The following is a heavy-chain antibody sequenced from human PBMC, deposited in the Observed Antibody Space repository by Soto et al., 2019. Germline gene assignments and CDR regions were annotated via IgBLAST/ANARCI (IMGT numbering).Heavy chain of an antibody. J-gene: IGHJ5*02. CDR3: AKRPRVATVFSWGFVQ. CDR1: AFSFDSDA. V-gene: IGHV3-23*01. D-gene: IGHD5-12*01. Sequence: GSLRLSCAASAFSFDSDAVSWVRQAPGKGLGWVSSISATETTYYADSVKGRFTISRDDSKNMVYLKMNSLRAEDTAVYYWAKRPRVATVFSWGFVQWGQGT. CDR2: ISATETT.